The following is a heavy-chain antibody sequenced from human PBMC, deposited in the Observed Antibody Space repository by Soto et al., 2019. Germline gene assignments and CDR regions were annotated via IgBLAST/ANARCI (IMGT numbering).Heavy chain of an antibody. D-gene: IGHD2-15*01. Sequence: EVHLLESGGDLVQPGGSLRLSCAASGFTFSNYAMSWVRRPPGKGLDWVSGVSGSAASTFYADPLKGRFTISRDNSKNTLYLQMNSLRSEDTAVYYCAKWTGRYCSGGRCYLDDPFAYWGQGTLVTVSS. CDR3: AKWTGRYCSGGRCYLDDPFAY. J-gene: IGHJ4*02. CDR2: VSGSAAST. CDR1: GFTFSNYA. V-gene: IGHV3-23*01.